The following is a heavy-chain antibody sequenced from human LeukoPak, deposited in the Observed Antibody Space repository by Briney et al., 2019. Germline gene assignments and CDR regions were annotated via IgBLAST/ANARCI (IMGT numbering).Heavy chain of an antibody. Sequence: ASVKVSCKASGGTFNNYAISWVRQAPGQGLEWMGRIIPIFGTANYAQKFQGRVTITTDESTSTAYMELSSLRSEDTAVYYCACLWDSSGYYQDDAFDIWGQGTMVTVSS. CDR2: IIPIFGTA. CDR1: GGTFNNYA. D-gene: IGHD3-22*01. V-gene: IGHV1-69*05. J-gene: IGHJ3*02. CDR3: ACLWDSSGYYQDDAFDI.